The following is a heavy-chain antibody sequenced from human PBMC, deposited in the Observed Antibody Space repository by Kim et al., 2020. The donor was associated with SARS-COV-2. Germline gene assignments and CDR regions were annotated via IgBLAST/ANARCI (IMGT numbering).Heavy chain of an antibody. CDR1: GGSISSSSYY. J-gene: IGHJ4*02. Sequence: SETLSLTCTVSGGSISSSSYYWGWIRQPPGKGLEWIGSIYYSGSTYYNPSLKSRVTISVDTSKNQFSLKLSSVTAADTAVYYCARRRSREGYYFDYWGQGTLVTVSS. V-gene: IGHV4-39*01. CDR3: ARRRSREGYYFDY. D-gene: IGHD3-16*01. CDR2: IYYSGST.